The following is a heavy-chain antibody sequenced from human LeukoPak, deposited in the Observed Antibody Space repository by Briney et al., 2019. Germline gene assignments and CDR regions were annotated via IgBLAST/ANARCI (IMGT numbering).Heavy chain of an antibody. CDR3: ARAEPYGDYSNWFDP. D-gene: IGHD4-17*01. J-gene: IGHJ5*02. CDR2: IYYSGST. Sequence: PSQTLSLTCTVSGGSISSGDYYWSWIRQPPGKGLEWIGYIYYSGSTYYNPSLKSRVTISVDTSKNQFSLKLSSVTAADTAVYYCARAEPYGDYSNWFDPWGQGTLVTVSS. V-gene: IGHV4-30-4*01. CDR1: GGSISSGDYY.